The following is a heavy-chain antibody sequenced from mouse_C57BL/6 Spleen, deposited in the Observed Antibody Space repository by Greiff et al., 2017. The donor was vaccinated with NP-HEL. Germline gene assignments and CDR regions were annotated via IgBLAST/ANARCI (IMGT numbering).Heavy chain of an antibody. V-gene: IGHV1-64*01. J-gene: IGHJ1*03. CDR2: IHPNSGST. D-gene: IGHD1-1*01. CDR3: ARSGDYGSKGYFDV. CDR1: GYTFTSYW. Sequence: VQLQQSGAELVKPGASVKLSCKASGYTFTSYWMHWVKQRPGQGLEWIGMIHPNSGSTNYNEKFKSKATLTVDKSSSTAYMQLSSLTSEDSAVYYCARSGDYGSKGYFDVWGTGTTVTVSS.